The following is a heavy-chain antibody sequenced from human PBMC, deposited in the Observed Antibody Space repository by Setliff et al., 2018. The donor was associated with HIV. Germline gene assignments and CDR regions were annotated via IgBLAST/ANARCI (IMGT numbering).Heavy chain of an antibody. CDR1: GASISGGRYS. Sequence: SETLSLTCTVSGASISGGRYSWTWIRQYPGKGLEWIGHISYTGRASYSPSLKSRVTISVDTSKNHFSLSLTSVTAADTAVYYCARDSGQISRPTYYFPFWGQGTLVTVSS. J-gene: IGHJ4*01. V-gene: IGHV4-31*03. D-gene: IGHD3-3*01. CDR2: ISYTGRA. CDR3: ARDSGQISRPTYYFPF.